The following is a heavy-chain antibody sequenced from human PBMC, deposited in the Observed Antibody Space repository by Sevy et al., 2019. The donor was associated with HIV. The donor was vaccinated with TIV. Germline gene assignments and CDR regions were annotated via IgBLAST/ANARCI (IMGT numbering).Heavy chain of an antibody. CDR3: AKAKTVAAGFDY. CDR2: ISGSGGST. Sequence: GGSLRLSCAASGFIFRSYVMSWVRQAPGKGLQWVSAISGSGGSTYYADSVKGRFTISRDNSKNTLYLEMNSLRAEDTAVYYCAKAKTVAAGFDYWGQGTLVTVSS. J-gene: IGHJ4*02. CDR1: GFIFRSYV. D-gene: IGHD2-15*01. V-gene: IGHV3-23*01.